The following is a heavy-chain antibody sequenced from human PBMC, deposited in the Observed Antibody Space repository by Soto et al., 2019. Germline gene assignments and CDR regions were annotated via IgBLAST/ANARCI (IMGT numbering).Heavy chain of an antibody. CDR3: ARDVEMATIWDAFDI. CDR2: ISYDGSNK. Sequence: GGSLRLSCVASGFTFSSYAMHWVRQAPGKGLEWVAVISYDGSNKYYADSVKGRFTISRDNSKNTLYLQMNSLRAEDTAVYYCARDVEMATIWDAFDIWGQGTMVTVSS. J-gene: IGHJ3*02. D-gene: IGHD5-12*01. V-gene: IGHV3-30-3*01. CDR1: GFTFSSYA.